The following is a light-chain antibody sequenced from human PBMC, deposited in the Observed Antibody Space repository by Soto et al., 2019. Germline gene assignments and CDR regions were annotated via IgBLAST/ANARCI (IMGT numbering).Light chain of an antibody. V-gene: IGKV1-8*01. J-gene: IGKJ1*01. CDR2: AAS. CDR3: QQYNNWWT. CDR1: QGISSY. Sequence: AILMTQSPSSLSASTGDRVTITCRASQGISSYLAWYQQKPGKAPKLLIYAASTLQSGVPSRFSGSGSGTEFTLTISSLQTDDFAVYYCQQYNNWWTFGQGTKVDIK.